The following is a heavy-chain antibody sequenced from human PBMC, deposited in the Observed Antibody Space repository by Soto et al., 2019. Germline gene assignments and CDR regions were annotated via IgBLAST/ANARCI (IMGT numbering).Heavy chain of an antibody. Sequence: QVQLQQSGPGLVKPSQTLSVTCTVSGDSITSSPYYWSWVRQLPGRGLEWIGYIYFRGSSYYNPSLKSRVTISLDRSKNQFSLELNSVTAADTALYFCARSGGTNSWYGVFDFWGQGTLVNVSS. D-gene: IGHD1-7*01. CDR3: ARSGGTNSWYGVFDF. J-gene: IGHJ4*02. CDR1: GDSITSSPYY. CDR2: IYFRGSS. V-gene: IGHV4-30-4*01.